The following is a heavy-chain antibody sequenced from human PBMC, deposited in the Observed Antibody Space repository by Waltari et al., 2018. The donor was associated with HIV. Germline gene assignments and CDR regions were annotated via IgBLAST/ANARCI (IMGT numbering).Heavy chain of an antibody. D-gene: IGHD2-15*01. CDR1: GFDFSRFS. J-gene: IGHJ4*02. CDR3: VRDDPGYVPIDY. V-gene: IGHV3-7*03. CDR2: RRDTYEA. Sequence: LVQSGGGEVPEGGSLLLSCSGSGFDFSRFSLNWVRQTPRRGMGWVASPRRDTYEANYLAAVRGRFTIARDNARSSAFLEMTGLRVEDTATYYCVRDDPGYVPIDYWGQGSQVIVS.